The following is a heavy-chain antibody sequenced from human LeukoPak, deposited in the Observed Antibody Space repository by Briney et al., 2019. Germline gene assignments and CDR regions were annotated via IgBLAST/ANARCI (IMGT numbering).Heavy chain of an antibody. CDR3: TKASLAFGTKYFDP. CDR2: MNPKSGNT. Sequence: GASVTVSCTASGYPFSNYDINWVRQAPGQGLEWMGWMNPKSGNTGYGQKFQGRVTMTRVTSITTAYMELRSLRSDDTAVYYCTKASLAFGTKYFDPWGQGTLVTVSS. D-gene: IGHD3-10*01. V-gene: IGHV1-8*01. J-gene: IGHJ5*02. CDR1: GYPFSNYD.